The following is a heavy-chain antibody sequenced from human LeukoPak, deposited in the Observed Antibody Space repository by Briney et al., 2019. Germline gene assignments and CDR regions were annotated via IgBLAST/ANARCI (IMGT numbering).Heavy chain of an antibody. J-gene: IGHJ4*02. Sequence: PSETLSLTCTVSGGSISSYYWSWIRQPPGKGLEWIGYIYYSGSTNYNPSLKSRVTISVDTSQNQFSLQLSSVTAADTAVYYCARVGYYYDASGIYYFDYWGQGTLVTVSS. CDR3: ARVGYYYDASGIYYFDY. CDR2: IYYSGST. D-gene: IGHD3-22*01. V-gene: IGHV4-59*01. CDR1: GGSISSYY.